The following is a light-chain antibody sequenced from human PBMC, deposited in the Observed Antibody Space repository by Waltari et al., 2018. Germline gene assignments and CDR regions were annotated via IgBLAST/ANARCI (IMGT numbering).Light chain of an antibody. CDR2: EVS. V-gene: IGLV2-23*02. Sequence: QSALTQPASVSGSPGQSITISCTGTSSDVGSYNLVSWYQQHPGKAPKLMFYEVSKRPSGVSNRFSGSKSGNTAVLTISGLQAEDEADYFCCSYAGSSTLVFGGGTKLTVL. CDR3: CSYAGSSTLV. J-gene: IGLJ2*01. CDR1: SSDVGSYNL.